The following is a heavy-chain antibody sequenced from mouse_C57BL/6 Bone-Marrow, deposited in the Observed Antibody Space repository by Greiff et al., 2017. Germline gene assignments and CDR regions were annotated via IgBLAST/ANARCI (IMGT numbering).Heavy chain of an antibody. D-gene: IGHD2-12*01. Sequence: VQLQESGAELARPGASVKLSCKASGYTFTSYGISWVKQRTGQGLEWIGEIYPRSGNTYYNEKFKGKATLTADKSSSTAYMELRSLTSEDAAVYFCARSGYSGYFDYWGQGTTLTVSS. J-gene: IGHJ2*01. V-gene: IGHV1-81*01. CDR2: IYPRSGNT. CDR1: GYTFTSYG. CDR3: ARSGYSGYFDY.